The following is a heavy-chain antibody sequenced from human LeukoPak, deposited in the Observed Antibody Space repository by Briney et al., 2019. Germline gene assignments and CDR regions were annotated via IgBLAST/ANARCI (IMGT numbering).Heavy chain of an antibody. J-gene: IGHJ6*03. CDR1: GFTVSSNY. D-gene: IGHD2-21*02. CDR2: IYSGGAT. CDR3: FDIVVVTTIYYYYYMDV. V-gene: IGHV3-53*01. Sequence: GGSLRLSCAASGFTVSSNYMSWVRQAPGKGLEWVSVIYSGGATYYTDSVKGRFTISRDNSKNTLYLQMNSLRAEDTAVYYKFDIVVVTTIYYYYYMDVWGKGTTVTVSS.